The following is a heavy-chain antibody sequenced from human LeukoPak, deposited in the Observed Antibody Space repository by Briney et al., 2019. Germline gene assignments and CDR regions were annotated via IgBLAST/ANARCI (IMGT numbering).Heavy chain of an antibody. CDR3: ARLSKWLDT. CDR2: SHYSGDT. D-gene: IGHD3-10*01. V-gene: IGHV4-59*04. CDR1: GGSISSYC. J-gene: IGHJ5*02. Sequence: SETLSLTCAVSGGSISSYCWSWIRRPPGKGREWVVNSHYSGDTYYNPSLKSPVTIYVDTSTNQFSMKLISVPRAATAVYYCARLSKWLDTWGQGTLVTVSS.